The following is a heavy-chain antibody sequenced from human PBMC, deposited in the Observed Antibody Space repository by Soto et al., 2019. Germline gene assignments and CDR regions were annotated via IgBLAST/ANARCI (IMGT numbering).Heavy chain of an antibody. CDR1: GYTFTSYD. J-gene: IGHJ3*02. CDR2: MNPNSGNT. CDR3: ASPARNYDFWSGYSFDI. Sequence: ASVKVSCKASGYTFTSYDINWVRQATGQGLEWMGWMNPNSGNTGYAQKFQGRVTMARNTSISTAYMELSSLRSEDTAVYYCASPARNYDFWSGYSFDIWGQGTMVTVSS. V-gene: IGHV1-8*01. D-gene: IGHD3-3*01.